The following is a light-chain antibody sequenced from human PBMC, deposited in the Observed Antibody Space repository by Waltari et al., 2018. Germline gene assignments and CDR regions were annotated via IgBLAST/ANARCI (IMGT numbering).Light chain of an antibody. CDR2: GAS. Sequence: DIVLTQSPATPSLLTGERAIPSCRASQSVSSSYLAWYQQKPGQAPRLLIYGASSRATGIPDRFSSSGSGTDFTLTISRLEPEDFAVYYCQQYGSSLRTFGQGTKVEIK. V-gene: IGKV3-20*01. J-gene: IGKJ1*01. CDR3: QQYGSSLRT. CDR1: QSVSSSY.